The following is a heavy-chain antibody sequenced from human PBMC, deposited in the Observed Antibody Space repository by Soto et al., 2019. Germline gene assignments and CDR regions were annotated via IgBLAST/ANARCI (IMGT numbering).Heavy chain of an antibody. CDR1: GSSISSSSYY. CDR2: IYYSGST. CDR3: ASRPSYDYIWGSYRYVDY. Sequence: PSWRVCLSGALSGSSISSSSYYLGWIRQPPGKGLEWIGSIYYSGSTYYNPSLKSRVTISVDTSKNQFSLKLSSVTAADTAVYNCASRPSYDYIWGSYRYVDYWGQGTLVTVSS. D-gene: IGHD3-16*02. J-gene: IGHJ4*02. V-gene: IGHV4-39*01.